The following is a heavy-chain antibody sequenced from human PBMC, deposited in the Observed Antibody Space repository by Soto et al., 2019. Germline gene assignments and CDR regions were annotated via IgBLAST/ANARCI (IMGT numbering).Heavy chain of an antibody. CDR1: GCSISSGCYY. Sequence: SVTLSLTCAVSGCSISSGCYYWRWIRQHPGKGLEWIGYIYYSGSTYYNPSLKSRVTISVDTSKNQFSLKLSSVTAADTAVYYCARGPVTTVTDYLGQGTLVTVSS. V-gene: IGHV4-31*11. J-gene: IGHJ4*02. CDR3: ARGPVTTVTDY. CDR2: IYYSGST. D-gene: IGHD4-17*01.